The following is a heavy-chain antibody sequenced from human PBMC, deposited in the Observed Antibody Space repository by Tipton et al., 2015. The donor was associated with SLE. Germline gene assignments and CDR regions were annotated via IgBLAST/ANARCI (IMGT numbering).Heavy chain of an antibody. Sequence: LSLTCAASGFTFSSYEMNWVRQAPGKGLEWVSYISSSGSTIYYADSVKGRFTISRDNAKNSLYLQMNSLRAEDTAVYYCARGRPRAYYWGQGTRVTVSS. CDR3: ARGRPRAYY. CDR2: ISSSGSTI. CDR1: GFTFSSYE. J-gene: IGHJ4*02. V-gene: IGHV3-48*03.